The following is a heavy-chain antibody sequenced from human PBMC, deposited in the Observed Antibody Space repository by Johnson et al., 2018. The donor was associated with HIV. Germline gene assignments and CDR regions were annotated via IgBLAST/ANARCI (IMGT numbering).Heavy chain of an antibody. CDR1: GFTISTFW. CDR3: ARAQLLADDAFNN. D-gene: IGHD6-6*01. Sequence: VQLVESGGALVQPGGSLRLSCEVSGFTISTFWMHWVRQVPGKGLMWVSRTSGDGSSPSYADSVQGRFTITRDNAKNTPYLQLNSLRVEDTAIYYCARAQLLADDAFNNWGQGTMVTVSS. CDR2: TSGDGSSP. J-gene: IGHJ3*02. V-gene: IGHV3-74*02.